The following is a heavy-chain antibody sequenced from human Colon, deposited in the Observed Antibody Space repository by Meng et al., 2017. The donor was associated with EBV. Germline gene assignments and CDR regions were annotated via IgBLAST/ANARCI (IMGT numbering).Heavy chain of an antibody. CDR2: IKSNVNGGTT. CDR1: GFIFSNLW. J-gene: IGHJ1*01. D-gene: IGHD3-10*01. Sequence: EEQLVESGGGLVTLGGSFRLSCAVSGFIFSNLWMTWVRQAPGRGLEWVGLIKSNVNGGTTDYAAPMKGKFTISRDDSKSTIYLQMNSLKAEDTAVYFCTTDPPYTMGRYSQHWGQGTLVTVSS. CDR3: TTDPPYTMGRYSQH. V-gene: IGHV3-15*01.